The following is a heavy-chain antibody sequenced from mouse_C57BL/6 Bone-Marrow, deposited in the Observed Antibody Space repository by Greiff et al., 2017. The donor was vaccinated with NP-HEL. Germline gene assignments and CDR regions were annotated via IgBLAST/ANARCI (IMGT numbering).Heavy chain of an antibody. V-gene: IGHV1-63*01. D-gene: IGHD2-3*01. CDR3: ARLYDGYYLYFDY. Sequence: QVHVKQSGAELVRPGTSVKMSCKASGYTFTNYWIGWAKQRPGHGLEWIGDIYPGGGYTNYNEKFKGKATLTADKSSSTAYMQFSSLTSEDSAIYYCARLYDGYYLYFDYWGQGTTLTVSS. J-gene: IGHJ2*01. CDR2: IYPGGGYT. CDR1: GYTFTNYW.